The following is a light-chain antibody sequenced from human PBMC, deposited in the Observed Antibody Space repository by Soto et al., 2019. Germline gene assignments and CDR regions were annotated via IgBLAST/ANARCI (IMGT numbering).Light chain of an antibody. J-gene: IGKJ1*01. CDR3: QQYINAPQT. Sequence: DIVMTQSPDSLAVSLGERATINCKSSQSVLYSPNNKNYLAWYQQKPGQPPKLLVYWASTRESGVPDRFSGSGSETDFTLTINNLQAEDVAVYYCQQYINAPQTFGQGTKVEIK. V-gene: IGKV4-1*01. CDR2: WAS. CDR1: QSVLYSPNNKNY.